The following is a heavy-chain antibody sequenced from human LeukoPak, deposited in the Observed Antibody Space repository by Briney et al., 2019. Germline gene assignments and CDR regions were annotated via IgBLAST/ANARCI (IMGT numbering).Heavy chain of an antibody. CDR1: GASINNYY. Sequence: SETLSLTPTVSGASINNYYWSWTWQRPRKGLWWIGYIYYSGSTNYNPSLKSRVTISIDTPKNQVSLKLSSVTAADTAVYYCARDHSSTSGFDPWGQGTLVTVSS. D-gene: IGHD6-13*01. J-gene: IGHJ5*02. CDR3: ARDHSSTSGFDP. CDR2: IYYSGST. V-gene: IGHV4-59*01.